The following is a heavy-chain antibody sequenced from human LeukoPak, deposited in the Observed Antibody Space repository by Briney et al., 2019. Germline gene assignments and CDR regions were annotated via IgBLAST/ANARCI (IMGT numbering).Heavy chain of an antibody. V-gene: IGHV3-30*02. CDR1: GFTFSSYG. D-gene: IGHD3-22*01. J-gene: IGHJ6*03. Sequence: PGGSLRLSCAASGFTFSSYGMHWVRQAPGKGLERVAFIRHDGSNKYYADSVKGRFTISRDNSKHTLYLQMNSLRAGDTAVYYCAKGSKLVVITRDHYMAVWGKGTTVTISS. CDR2: IRHDGSNK. CDR3: AKGSKLVVITRDHYMAV.